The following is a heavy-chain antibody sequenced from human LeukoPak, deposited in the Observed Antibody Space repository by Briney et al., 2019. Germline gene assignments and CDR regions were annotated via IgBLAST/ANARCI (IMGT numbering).Heavy chain of an antibody. CDR2: INPNSGST. D-gene: IGHD2-2*01. CDR3: ARDYCSSTSCLVDWFDP. J-gene: IGHJ5*02. V-gene: IGHV1-2*02. Sequence: ASVKVSCKASGYTFTGYYMHWVRQAPGQGLEWMGWINPNSGSTNYAQKFQGRVTMTRDTSINTAYMELSRLRSDDTAVYYCARDYCSSTSCLVDWFDPWGQGTLVTVSS. CDR1: GYTFTGYY.